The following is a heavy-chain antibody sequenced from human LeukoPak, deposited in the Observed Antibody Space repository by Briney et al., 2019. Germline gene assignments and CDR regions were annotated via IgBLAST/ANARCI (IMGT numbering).Heavy chain of an antibody. D-gene: IGHD1-26*01. CDR1: VFTFSNNA. V-gene: IGHV3-23*01. Sequence: GGCLRLSCAASVFTFSNNAMSWVRQAPGKGREWVSATSTSGGSAYYADSVKGRFTISRDNSKNTLYLQMDSLRADDTAVYYCARYSGSYYYPPAWDLWGQGTLVTVSS. CDR2: TSTSGGSA. CDR3: ARYSGSYYYPPAWDL. J-gene: IGHJ4*02.